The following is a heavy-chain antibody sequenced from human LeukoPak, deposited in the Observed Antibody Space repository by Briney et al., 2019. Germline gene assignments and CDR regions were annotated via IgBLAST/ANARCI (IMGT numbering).Heavy chain of an antibody. J-gene: IGHJ5*02. CDR3: AKKVVPTSTNWFDP. Sequence: GGSLRLSCAASGFTFSSWAMSWVRQAPGKGLEWVSTISGSGGSTYYADSVRGRFTISRDNSKSTLYLQMNSLRAEDTAVYYCAKKVVPTSTNWFDPWGQGTLVTVSS. CDR1: GFTFSSWA. CDR2: ISGSGGST. D-gene: IGHD2-15*01. V-gene: IGHV3-23*01.